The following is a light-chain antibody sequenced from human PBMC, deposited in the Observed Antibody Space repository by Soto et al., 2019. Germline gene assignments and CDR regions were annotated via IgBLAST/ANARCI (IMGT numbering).Light chain of an antibody. J-gene: IGKJ1*01. CDR3: QQYETFSPWT. Sequence: DIQMTQSPSILSASVGDRVTITCRASQRIDTWLAWYQQKPGTAPKLLIYKATILQSGVPSRCSGSGSGTEFTLAISSLEPDDFATYYCQQYETFSPWTFGQGTKVE. CDR1: QRIDTW. V-gene: IGKV1-5*03. CDR2: KAT.